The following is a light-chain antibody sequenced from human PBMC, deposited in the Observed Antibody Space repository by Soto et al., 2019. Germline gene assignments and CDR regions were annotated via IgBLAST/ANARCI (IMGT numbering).Light chain of an antibody. CDR1: QNVKTR. J-gene: IGKJ4*01. Sequence: EKEMTQSPATLSVSPGERATLSCRDSQNVKTRLAWYQQKPGQAPSLLIYDAFTSATGIPARFSGSASGAEFTHTIGSLQSEDFAVCYCQQYYECPLTVGGGTEVAI. V-gene: IGKV3-15*01. CDR2: DAF. CDR3: QQYYECPLT.